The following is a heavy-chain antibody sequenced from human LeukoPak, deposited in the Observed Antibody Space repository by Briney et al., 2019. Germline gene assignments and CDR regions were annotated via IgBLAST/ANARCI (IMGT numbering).Heavy chain of an antibody. J-gene: IGHJ6*02. D-gene: IGHD3-22*01. CDR2: ISYDGSNK. Sequence: GGSLRLSCAASGFIFKNYGMNWVRQAPGKGLEWVAVISYDGSNKYYADSVKGRFTISRDNSKNTLYLQMNSPRAEDTAVYYCASIADDSSGSPDLDYYYGMDVWGQGTTVTVSS. CDR3: ASIADDSSGSPDLDYYYGMDV. V-gene: IGHV3-30*19. CDR1: GFIFKNYG.